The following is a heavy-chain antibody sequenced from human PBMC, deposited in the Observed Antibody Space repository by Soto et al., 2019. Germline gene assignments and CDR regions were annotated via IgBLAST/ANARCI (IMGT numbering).Heavy chain of an antibody. J-gene: IGHJ6*03. Sequence: QVQLVESGGGVVQPGRSLRLSCAASGFTFSSYGMHWVRQAPGKGLEWVAVISYDGSNKYYADSVKGRFTISRDNSKNTLYLQMNSLRAEDTAVYYCAKVGADYDFWSGYGDDYYYYMDVWGKGTTVTVSS. CDR1: GFTFSSYG. D-gene: IGHD3-3*01. CDR3: AKVGADYDFWSGYGDDYYYYMDV. V-gene: IGHV3-30*18. CDR2: ISYDGSNK.